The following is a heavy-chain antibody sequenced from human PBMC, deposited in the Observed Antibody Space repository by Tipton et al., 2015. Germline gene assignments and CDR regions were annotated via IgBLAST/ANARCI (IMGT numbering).Heavy chain of an antibody. CDR3: ARRHVYDYYLDN. D-gene: IGHD5/OR15-5a*01. J-gene: IGHJ4*02. CDR2: IYVGDSDT. Sequence: VQLVQSGGEVKKPGEPLKMSCKGSGYSFASYWIGWVRQMPGKGLEWMGIIYVGDSDTRYSQSFQGQVTISADKSISTAYLQWSSLKASDSAMYYCARRHVYDYYLDNWGQGTLVIVSS. V-gene: IGHV5-51*01. CDR1: GYSFASYW.